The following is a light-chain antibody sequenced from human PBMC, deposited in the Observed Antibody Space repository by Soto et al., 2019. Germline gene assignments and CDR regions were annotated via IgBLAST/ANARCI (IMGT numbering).Light chain of an antibody. V-gene: IGLV2-8*01. J-gene: IGLJ1*01. CDR1: SSDAGGYDY. CDR3: TSYAGDNTCL. CDR2: EVS. Sequence: QSVLTQPPSASGSPGQPVTISCTGTSSDAGGYDYVSWYQQYPGKAPKLLIYEVSKRPSGVPDRFSGSKTGNTASLTVSGLQADDEAEYYCTSYAGDNTCLFGKGTKVT.